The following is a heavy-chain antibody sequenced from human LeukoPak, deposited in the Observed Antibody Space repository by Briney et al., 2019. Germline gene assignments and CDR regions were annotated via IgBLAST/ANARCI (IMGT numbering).Heavy chain of an antibody. J-gene: IGHJ4*02. CDR3: ARDPSGSGWSLNY. CDR1: GFTFSSYA. V-gene: IGHV3-33*08. CDR2: IWNDGSND. D-gene: IGHD6-19*01. Sequence: GRSLRLSCAAPGFTFSSYAMSWVRQAPGKGLEWVAFIWNDGSNDHYADSVKGRFTISRDNSKNTVCLQMNSLRVEDTAVYYCARDPSGSGWSLNYWGQGTLVTVSS.